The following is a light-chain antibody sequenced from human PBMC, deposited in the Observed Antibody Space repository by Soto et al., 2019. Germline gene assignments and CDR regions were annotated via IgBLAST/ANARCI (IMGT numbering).Light chain of an antibody. Sequence: EIVLTQSPGTLSLSPGERATLSCRASQSVSRYLAWYQQKPGQAPRLLIYDASNRATGIPARFSGSGSGTDFTLTISSLEPEDFAVYYCQQRSSWPLTFGGGTKVEIK. CDR1: QSVSRY. CDR2: DAS. J-gene: IGKJ4*01. V-gene: IGKV3-11*01. CDR3: QQRSSWPLT.